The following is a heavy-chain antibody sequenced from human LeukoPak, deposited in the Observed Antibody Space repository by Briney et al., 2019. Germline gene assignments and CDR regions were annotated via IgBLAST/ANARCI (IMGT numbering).Heavy chain of an antibody. J-gene: IGHJ4*02. CDR1: GYTFTGYY. Sequence: ASVKVSCKASGYTFTGYYMHWVRQAPGQGLEWMGRINPNSGGTNYAQKFQGRVTMTRDTSISTAYMELSRLRSDDTAVYCCARVWFGELLYDYWGQGTLVTVSS. V-gene: IGHV1-2*06. CDR2: INPNSGGT. CDR3: ARVWFGELLYDY. D-gene: IGHD3-10*01.